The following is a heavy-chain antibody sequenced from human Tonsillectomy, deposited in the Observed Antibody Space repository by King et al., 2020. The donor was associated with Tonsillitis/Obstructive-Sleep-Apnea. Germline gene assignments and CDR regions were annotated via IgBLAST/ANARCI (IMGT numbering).Heavy chain of an antibody. CDR2: ISDDGKYE. V-gene: IGHV3-30*18. Sequence: VQLVESGGGVVQPGRSLRLSCEASGFTFTTYAFHWVRQAPGKGLEWGTLISDDGKYEYYADSVEGRFTISRDNSKNTLYLQMNSLRPEDTAVYYGTKDARVDGRVPRYYYGMDVWGQGTTVTVSS. CDR1: GFTFTTYA. CDR3: TKDARVDGRVPRYYYGMDV. D-gene: IGHD3-16*01. J-gene: IGHJ6*02.